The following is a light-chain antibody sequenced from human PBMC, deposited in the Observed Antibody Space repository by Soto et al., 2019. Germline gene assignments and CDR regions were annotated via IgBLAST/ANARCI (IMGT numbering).Light chain of an antibody. CDR3: QRYGSAIT. CDR2: GAS. J-gene: IGKJ5*01. V-gene: IGKV3-20*01. CDR1: QSVSSSY. Sequence: EIVWTQSPGTLSLSPGERATLSCRASQSVSSSYLAWYQQKPGQAPRLLIYGASSRATGIPDRFSGSGSGTDFTLTISRLEPEDFAVYYCQRYGSAITFGQGTRLEIK.